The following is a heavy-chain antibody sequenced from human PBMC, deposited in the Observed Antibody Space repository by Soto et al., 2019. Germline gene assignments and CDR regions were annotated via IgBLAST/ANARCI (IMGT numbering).Heavy chain of an antibody. J-gene: IGHJ6*02. CDR2: IIPIFGTV. Sequence: QVQLVQSGAEVKKPGSSVKVSCKASGGTFSSYAISWVRQAPGQGLEWTGGIIPIFGTVNYAQKFQGRVTCTADASTSTAYMELSSLGSEDTAVYYWASGDDSNYHYYYGMDVGAQGTTVTVSS. CDR1: GGTFSSYA. CDR3: ASGDDSNYHYYYGMDV. D-gene: IGHD4-4*01. V-gene: IGHV1-69*12.